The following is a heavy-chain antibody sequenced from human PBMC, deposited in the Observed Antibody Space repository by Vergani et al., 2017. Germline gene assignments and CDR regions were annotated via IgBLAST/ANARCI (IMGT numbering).Heavy chain of an antibody. V-gene: IGHV1-2*02. CDR3: ARAAPEMATIDRRYDYYYHYYMDV. Sequence: QVQLVQSGAEVKKPGASVKVSCKASGYTFTGYYMHWVRQAPGQGLEWMGWINPNSGGTNYAQKFQGRVTMTRDTSISTAYMELSRLRSDDTAVYYCARAAPEMATIDRRYDYYYHYYMDVWGKGTTVTVSS. CDR2: INPNSGGT. J-gene: IGHJ6*03. CDR1: GYTFTGYY. D-gene: IGHD5-24*01.